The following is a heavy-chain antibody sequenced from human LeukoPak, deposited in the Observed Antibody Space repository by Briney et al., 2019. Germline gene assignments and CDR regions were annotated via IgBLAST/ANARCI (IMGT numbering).Heavy chain of an antibody. J-gene: IGHJ4*02. V-gene: IGHV4-34*01. CDR3: ARSGIAAAGTIDY. CDR2: INHSGST. Sequence: NPSETLSLTCAVYGGSFSGYYWSWIRQPPGKGLEWIGEINHSGSTNYNPSLTSRVTISVDTSKNQFSLKLSSVTAADTAVYYCARSGIAAAGTIDYWGQGTLVTVSS. CDR1: GGSFSGYY. D-gene: IGHD6-13*01.